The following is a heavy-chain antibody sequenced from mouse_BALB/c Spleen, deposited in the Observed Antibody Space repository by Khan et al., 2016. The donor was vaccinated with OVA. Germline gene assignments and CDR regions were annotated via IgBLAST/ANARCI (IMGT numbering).Heavy chain of an antibody. CDR2: IHYSGST. Sequence: EVQLQESGPGLVKPSQSLTLTCTVTGYSITSDYAWNWIRQFPGSKLEWMGYIHYSGSTSYNPSLKSRISITRDTSKNQFFLQLNSVTNEDAATYYCARRGVWGEETTVTVSS. CDR3: ARRGV. CDR1: GYSITSDYA. J-gene: IGHJ1*01. V-gene: IGHV3-2*02.